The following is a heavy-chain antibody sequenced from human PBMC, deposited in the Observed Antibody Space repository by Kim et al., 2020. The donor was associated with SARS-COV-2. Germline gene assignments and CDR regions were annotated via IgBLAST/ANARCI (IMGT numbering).Heavy chain of an antibody. CDR1: GFTFSNYG. J-gene: IGHJ6*02. CDR2: ISFDGSAK. Sequence: GGSLRLSCAASGFTFSNYGMHWVRQAPGKGLEWLVIISFDGSAKFYADSVKGRFTISRDNSKNTLYLQMNGLRGEDTAVYYCARRLLPSSGWYAMDAWGQGTTVIVSS. D-gene: IGHD6-19*01. CDR3: ARRLLPSSGWYAMDA. V-gene: IGHV3-30*03.